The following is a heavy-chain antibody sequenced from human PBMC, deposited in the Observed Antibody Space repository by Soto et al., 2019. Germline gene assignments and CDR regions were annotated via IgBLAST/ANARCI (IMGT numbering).Heavy chain of an antibody. V-gene: IGHV1-69*12. CDR3: ASEPRGYSYRPIDY. D-gene: IGHD5-18*01. CDR2: IIPIFGTA. J-gene: IGHJ4*02. Sequence: QVQLVQSGAEVKKPGSSVKVSCNASGGTFSSYAISWVRQAPGQGLEWMGGIIPIFGTANYAQKFQGRVTITADESTSTAYMELSSLRSEDTAVYYCASEPRGYSYRPIDYWGQGTLVTVSS. CDR1: GGTFSSYA.